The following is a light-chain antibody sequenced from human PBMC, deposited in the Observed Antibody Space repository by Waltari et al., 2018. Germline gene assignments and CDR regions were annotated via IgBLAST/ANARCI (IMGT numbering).Light chain of an antibody. J-gene: IGLJ3*02. V-gene: IGLV8-61*01. CDR2: KGI. Sequence: QTVVTQEPSLSVSPGGTVTLTCALSSGSVSSPSYPPWYQQPPGQPPRTLVYKGISRSSGVPDRFSGSILGNTAALTITGAQADDESDYYCSMYMGSGVWVFGGGTKLTVL. CDR1: SGSVSSPSY. CDR3: SMYMGSGVWV.